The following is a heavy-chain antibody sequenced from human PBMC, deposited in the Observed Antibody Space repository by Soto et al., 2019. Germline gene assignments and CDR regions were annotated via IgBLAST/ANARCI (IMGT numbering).Heavy chain of an antibody. V-gene: IGHV5-51*01. CDR2: IYPGDSDT. D-gene: IGHD3-10*01. CDR1: GYSFTSYW. J-gene: IGHJ3*02. CDR3: ARQGDMVRGVISAFDI. Sequence: PGESLKISCKGSGYSFTSYWIGWVRQMPGKFLEWMGIIYPGDSDTRYSPSFQGQVTISADKSISTAYLQWSSMKASDTAMYYCARQGDMVRGVISAFDIWGQGTMVTVSS.